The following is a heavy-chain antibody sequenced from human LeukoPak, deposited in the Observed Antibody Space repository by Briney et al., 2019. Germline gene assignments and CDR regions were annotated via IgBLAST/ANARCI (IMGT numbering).Heavy chain of an antibody. V-gene: IGHV4-59*08. CDR2: IYYSGST. CDR3: ARASGSYYARGDY. CDR1: GGSISSYY. Sequence: SETLSLTCTVSGGSISSYYWSWIRQPPGKGLEWIGYIYYSGSTNYNPSLKSRVTISVDTSKNQFSLKLSSVTAADTVVYYCARASGSYYARGDYWGQGTLVTVSS. J-gene: IGHJ4*02. D-gene: IGHD1-26*01.